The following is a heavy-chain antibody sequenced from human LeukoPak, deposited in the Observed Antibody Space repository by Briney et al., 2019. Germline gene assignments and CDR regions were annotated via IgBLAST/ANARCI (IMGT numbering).Heavy chain of an antibody. CDR1: GGSLSISSYY. CDR3: TRGASPGGMDV. CDR2: IYTSGST. Sequence: SETLSLTCTISGGSLSISSYYWTWIRQPAGKGLDWIGRIYTSGSTNYNPSLKSRVTMSLDTSKNQFSLKLRSVTAADTAVYYCTRGASPGGMDVWGQGTTVTVSS. V-gene: IGHV4-4*07. D-gene: IGHD2-2*01. J-gene: IGHJ6*02.